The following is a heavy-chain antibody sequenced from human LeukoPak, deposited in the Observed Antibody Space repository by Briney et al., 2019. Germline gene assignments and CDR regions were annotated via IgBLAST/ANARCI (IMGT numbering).Heavy chain of an antibody. J-gene: IGHJ4*02. CDR1: GYTFTGYY. D-gene: IGHD3-22*01. CDR3: ASGDSYDRSGPFYFDY. CDR2: INPNSGGT. Sequence: VASVKVSCKTSGYTFTGYYLHWVRQAPGQGLEWMGWINPNSGGTNYAQNFQGRVTMTRDTSISTAYMEVSRLRSDDTAVYYCASGDSYDRSGPFYFDYWGQGTLVTVSS. V-gene: IGHV1-2*02.